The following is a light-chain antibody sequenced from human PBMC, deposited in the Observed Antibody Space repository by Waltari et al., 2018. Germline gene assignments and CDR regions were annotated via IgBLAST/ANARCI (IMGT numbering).Light chain of an antibody. Sequence: ETVMTQSPATLSVSPGESATLSCRASLSVTSNLAWYQQKPGQAPRLLIYGASTRATGIPARFSGSGSATEFTLTISSLQSEDFAVYYCQHYNNWPRTFGQGTKVEIK. CDR2: GAS. V-gene: IGKV3-15*01. J-gene: IGKJ1*01. CDR3: QHYNNWPRT. CDR1: LSVTSN.